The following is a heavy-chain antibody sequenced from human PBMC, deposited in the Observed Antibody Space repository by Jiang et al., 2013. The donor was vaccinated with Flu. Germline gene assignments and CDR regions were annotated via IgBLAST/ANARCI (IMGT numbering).Heavy chain of an antibody. CDR2: MSYDGSNK. J-gene: IGHJ4*02. Sequence: RSLRLSCAASGFTFSNYAMHWVRQAPGKGLEWVAVMSYDGSNKYYADSVKGRFTVSRDNSKNTLYLHMNSLRAEDTAVYYCARDPSTGIAAGGSLDYWGQGTLVTVSS. CDR3: ARDPSTGIAAGGSLDY. V-gene: IGHV3-30*04. CDR1: GFTFSNYA. D-gene: IGHD6-13*01.